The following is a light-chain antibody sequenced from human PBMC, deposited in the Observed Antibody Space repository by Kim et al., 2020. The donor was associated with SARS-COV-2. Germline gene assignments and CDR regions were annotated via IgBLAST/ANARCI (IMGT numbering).Light chain of an antibody. V-gene: IGKV3-20*01. Sequence: ENVLTQSPGTLSLSPGERATLSCRASQSVSSNFLAWYQQKAGQAPRLVIYSASSRGSGIPDRFSGSGSGTDFTLTISTLEPEDFAVYYCQQYATSPETFGQGTKVEIK. CDR2: SAS. CDR1: QSVSSNF. CDR3: QQYATSPET. J-gene: IGKJ1*01.